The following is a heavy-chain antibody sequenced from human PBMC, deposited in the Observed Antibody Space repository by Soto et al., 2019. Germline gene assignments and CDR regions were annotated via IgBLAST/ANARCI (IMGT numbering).Heavy chain of an antibody. J-gene: IGHJ4*02. V-gene: IGHV4-34*01. CDR2: INHSGST. CDR1: GGSFSGYY. D-gene: IGHD5-18*01. CDR3: ARSGIQLWQDS. Sequence: SETLSLTCAVYGGSFSGYYWSWIRQPPGKGLEWIGEINHSGSTNYNPSLKSRVTISVDTSKNQFSLKLSSVTAADTAVYYCARSGIQLWQDSWGQGTLVTVSS.